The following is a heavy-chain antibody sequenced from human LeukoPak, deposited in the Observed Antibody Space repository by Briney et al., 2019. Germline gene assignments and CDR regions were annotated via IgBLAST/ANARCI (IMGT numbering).Heavy chain of an antibody. Sequence: ASVKVSCKASGYTFSNYYVHWVRQAPGQGLEWMGIIKPSGGGTSYALKFQGRVTLTRDTSTSTAYMELSSLRSEDTAVYYCARDHFDSSGSHYLLGYFEHWGQGTLVTVSS. J-gene: IGHJ1*01. CDR2: IKPSGGGT. CDR3: ARDHFDSSGSHYLLGYFEH. D-gene: IGHD3-22*01. CDR1: GYTFSNYY. V-gene: IGHV1-46*01.